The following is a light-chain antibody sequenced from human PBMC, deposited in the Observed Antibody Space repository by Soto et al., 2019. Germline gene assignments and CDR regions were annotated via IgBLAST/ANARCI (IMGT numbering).Light chain of an antibody. CDR1: QGISSA. V-gene: IGKV1-13*02. Sequence: AIQLTQSPSSLSASVGDRVTITCRASQGISSALAWYQQKPGKAPKLLIYDASSLESGVPSRFSGSGSGTDFTLTISSLEPEDFATYYCQQFNSYPLFGGGTKVEIK. CDR3: QQFNSYPL. J-gene: IGKJ4*01. CDR2: DAS.